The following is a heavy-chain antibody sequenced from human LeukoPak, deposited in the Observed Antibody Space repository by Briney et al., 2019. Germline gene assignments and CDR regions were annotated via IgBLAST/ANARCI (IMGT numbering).Heavy chain of an antibody. J-gene: IGHJ4*02. CDR3: ARFNSGSYQHYFDY. D-gene: IGHD1-26*01. Sequence: PSETLSLTCTVSGGSISSSSYYWGWIRQPPGKGLEWIGSIYYSGSTYYNPSLKSRVTISVDTSKNQFSLKLSSVTAADTAVYYCARFNSGSYQHYFDYWGQGTLVAVSS. CDR1: GGSISSSSYY. CDR2: IYYSGST. V-gene: IGHV4-39*07.